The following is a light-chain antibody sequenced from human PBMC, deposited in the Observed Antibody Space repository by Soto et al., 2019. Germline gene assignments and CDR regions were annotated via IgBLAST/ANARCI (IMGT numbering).Light chain of an antibody. CDR2: EGF. CDR1: SSDVGGSGL. Sequence: QSALTQPASLSGSPGQSITISCTGTSSDVGGSGLVSWYQFHPGKAPKLLIFEGFKRPSGISNRFSGSKSGSTASLTISGLQAEDEADYYCCSYAGRSTWDVGFGGGTKLTVL. V-gene: IGLV2-23*01. J-gene: IGLJ2*01. CDR3: CSYAGRSTWDVG.